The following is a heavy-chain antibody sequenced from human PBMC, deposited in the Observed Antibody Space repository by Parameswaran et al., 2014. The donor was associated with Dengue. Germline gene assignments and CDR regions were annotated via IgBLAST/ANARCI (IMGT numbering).Heavy chain of an antibody. Sequence: KWIRQSPSRGLEWLGRIYHRSKWNNDYALSVKSRITIIPDTSKNQFSLQLNSVTPDDTAVYYCVRSRSQLYDPWGRGTLVTVSS. CDR3: VRSRSQLYDP. CDR2: IYHRSKWNN. J-gene: IGHJ5*02. V-gene: IGHV6-1*01. D-gene: IGHD2-2*01.